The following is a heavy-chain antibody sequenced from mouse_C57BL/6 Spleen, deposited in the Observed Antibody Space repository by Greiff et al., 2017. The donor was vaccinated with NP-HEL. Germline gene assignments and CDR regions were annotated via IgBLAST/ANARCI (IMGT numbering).Heavy chain of an antibody. CDR3: AKRICYGGYFDD. D-gene: IGHD1-1*02. CDR2: IWSGGST. V-gene: IGHV2-2*01. CDR1: GFSLTSYG. J-gene: IGHJ1*03. Sequence: QVQLKESGPGLVQPSQSLSISCTVSGFSLTSYGVHWVRQSPGKGLEWLGVIWSGGSTDSNAAFISGQRMSKDNTENQVFFNMNNLQAEDTAIYYCAKRICYGGYFDDWGKGTTVTVSS.